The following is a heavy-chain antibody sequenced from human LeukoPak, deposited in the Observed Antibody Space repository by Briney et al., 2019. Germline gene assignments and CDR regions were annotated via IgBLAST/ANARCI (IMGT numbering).Heavy chain of an antibody. Sequence: ASVKVSCKASGYTFTSYGISWVRQAPGQGLEWMGWISAYNGNTNYAQKLQGRVTMTTDTSTSTAYMELRSLRSEDTAVYYCASTILKTGMFDAFDIWGQGTMVTVSS. J-gene: IGHJ3*02. D-gene: IGHD3-10*01. V-gene: IGHV1-18*01. CDR3: ASTILKTGMFDAFDI. CDR2: ISAYNGNT. CDR1: GYTFTSYG.